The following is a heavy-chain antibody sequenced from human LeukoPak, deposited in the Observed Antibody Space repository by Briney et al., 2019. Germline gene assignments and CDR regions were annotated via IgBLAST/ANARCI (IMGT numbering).Heavy chain of an antibody. CDR1: GFTFSNYA. J-gene: IGHJ4*02. V-gene: IGHV3-21*01. D-gene: IGHD2-2*02. Sequence: GGSLRLSCAASGFTFSNYAMTWVRQAPGKGLEWVSSISTTSSYMYYADSVKGRFTISRDNAKNSLYLQMNSLTAEDTAVYYCARTPTYTNTWCGHDFWGQGTLVTVSS. CDR2: ISTTSSYM. CDR3: ARTPTYTNTWCGHDF.